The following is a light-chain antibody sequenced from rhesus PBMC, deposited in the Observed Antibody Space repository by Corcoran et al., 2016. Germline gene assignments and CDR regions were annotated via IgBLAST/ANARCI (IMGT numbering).Light chain of an antibody. CDR3: LQCSSNPLT. J-gene: IGKJ4*01. Sequence: DIQMTQSPSSLSASVGDRVTVTCRASQGISTYLNWYQQKPGKAPKRLIYKASSLQSGVPSRFRGRGSGTDYTPTIRSLQPEDFATYYCLQCSSNPLTFGGGTKVEIK. V-gene: IGKV1-43*01. CDR1: QGISTY. CDR2: KAS.